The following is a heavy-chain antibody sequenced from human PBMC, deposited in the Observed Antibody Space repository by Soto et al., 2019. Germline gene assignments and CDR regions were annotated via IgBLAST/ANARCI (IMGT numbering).Heavy chain of an antibody. CDR2: MNPNSGNT. CDR3: ARNHANSGLFEF. J-gene: IGHJ4*02. CDR1: GYTFTSYD. D-gene: IGHD6-19*01. V-gene: IGHV1-8*01. Sequence: QVQLVQSGAEVKNPGASVKVSCKGSGYTFTSYDINWVRQAVGQGLEWMGWMNPNSGNTGYAQKFQDRVTLTRDISISTAYLELSSLTCEDTAVYYCARNHANSGLFEFWGQGTLVTVSS.